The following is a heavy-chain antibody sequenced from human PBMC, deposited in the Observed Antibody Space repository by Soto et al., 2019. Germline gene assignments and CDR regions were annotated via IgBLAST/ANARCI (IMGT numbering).Heavy chain of an antibody. V-gene: IGHV3-9*01. J-gene: IGHJ4*02. CDR1: GFIFDDFA. Sequence: EAQLVESGGGFVQSGRSLRLSCAGSGFIFDDFAIHWVRQAPGKGLEWVSGISWNSDSIGYADSVKGRFTISRDNAKNALSLQMNSLRPEDTALSDCTKVGGLYDFWSGPLHFDLWGQGTLVTVSS. CDR2: ISWNSDSI. D-gene: IGHD3-3*01. CDR3: TKVGGLYDFWSGPLHFDL.